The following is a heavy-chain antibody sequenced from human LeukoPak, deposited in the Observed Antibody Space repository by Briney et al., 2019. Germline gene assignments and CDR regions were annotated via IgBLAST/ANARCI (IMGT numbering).Heavy chain of an antibody. D-gene: IGHD2-21*02. V-gene: IGHV3-23*01. Sequence: PGGALRLSCAVSTFTFNSQDMSWVRQAPGKGLEWVSPMSGGDGVTHYADSVRGRFTISRDISKKTLHLEMNSLRAEDTAVYYCAPVTWSRAGGDDYWGQGTLVTVSS. CDR1: TFTFNSQD. CDR3: APVTWSRAGGDDY. CDR2: MSGGDGVT. J-gene: IGHJ4*02.